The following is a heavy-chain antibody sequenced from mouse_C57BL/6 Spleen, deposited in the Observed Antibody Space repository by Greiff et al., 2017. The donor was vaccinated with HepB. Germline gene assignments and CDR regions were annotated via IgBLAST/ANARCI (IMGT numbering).Heavy chain of an antibody. CDR1: GFTFSDYG. Sequence: DVMLVESGGGLVKPGGSLKLSCAASGFTFSDYGMHWVRQAPEKGLEWVAYIISGSSTIYYADTVKGRFTISRDNAKNTLFLQMTSLRSEDTAMFYCARGFSFASSWYFDVGGTGTTVTVSS. V-gene: IGHV5-17*01. CDR2: IISGSSTI. D-gene: IGHD1-1*01. CDR3: ARGFSFASSWYFDV. J-gene: IGHJ1*03.